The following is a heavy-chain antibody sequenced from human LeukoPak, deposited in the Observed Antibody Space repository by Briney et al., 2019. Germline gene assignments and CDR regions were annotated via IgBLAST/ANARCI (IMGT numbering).Heavy chain of an antibody. CDR1: GFTFINAW. J-gene: IGHJ3*02. V-gene: IGHV3-21*01. CDR3: ARERTMIVVVTSDAFDI. Sequence: GGSLRLSCAASGFTFINAWMAWVRQAPGKGLEWVSSISSSSSYIYYADSVKGRFTISRDNAKNSLYLQMNSLRAEDTAVYYCARERTMIVVVTSDAFDIWGQGTMVTVSS. D-gene: IGHD3-22*01. CDR2: ISSSSSYI.